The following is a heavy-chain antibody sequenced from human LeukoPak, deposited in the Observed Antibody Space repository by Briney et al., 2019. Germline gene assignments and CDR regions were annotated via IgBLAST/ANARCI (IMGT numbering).Heavy chain of an antibody. Sequence: ASVKVSCKASGYTFTSYYMHWVRQAPGQGLEWMGIMNPSGGSTSYAQKFQGRVTMTRDMSTSTVYMELSSLRSEDTAVYYCANNAPYYYDSSGYYDWGQGTLVTVSS. V-gene: IGHV1-46*01. J-gene: IGHJ4*02. CDR1: GYTFTSYY. D-gene: IGHD3-22*01. CDR3: ANNAPYYYDSSGYYD. CDR2: MNPSGGST.